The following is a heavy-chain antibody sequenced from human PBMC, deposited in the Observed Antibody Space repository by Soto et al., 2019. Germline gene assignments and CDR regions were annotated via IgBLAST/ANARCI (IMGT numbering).Heavy chain of an antibody. CDR2: ISGGSDST. V-gene: IGHV3-23*01. Sequence: GGSLRLSCAASGFACGSSAMSWVRQSPGKGLEWVSTISGGSDSTYYADSVKGRFTISRDNSKNTLFLQMNSLRAEDTALYFCAKHVLRRGNFDYWGQGTLVTVSS. D-gene: IGHD3-16*01. J-gene: IGHJ4*02. CDR1: GFACGSSA. CDR3: AKHVLRRGNFDY.